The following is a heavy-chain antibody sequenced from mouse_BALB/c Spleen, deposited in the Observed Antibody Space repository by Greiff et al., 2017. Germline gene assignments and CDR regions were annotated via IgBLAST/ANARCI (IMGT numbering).Heavy chain of an antibody. J-gene: IGHJ4*01. CDR2: ISSGGST. Sequence: EVMLVESGGGLVKPGGSLKLSCAASGFTFSSYAMSWVRQTPEKRLEWVASISSGGSTYYPDSVKGRFTISRDNARNILYLQMSSLRSEDTAMYYCAREEKDHAMDYRGQGTSVTVSS. CDR3: AREEKDHAMDY. V-gene: IGHV5-6-5*01. CDR1: GFTFSSYA.